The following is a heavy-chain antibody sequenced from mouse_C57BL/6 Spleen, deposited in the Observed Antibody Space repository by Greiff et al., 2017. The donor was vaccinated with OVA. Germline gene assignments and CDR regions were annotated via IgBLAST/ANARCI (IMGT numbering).Heavy chain of an antibody. CDR2: IDPENGDT. D-gene: IGHD2-4*01. CDR3: TGDDYPWFAY. Sequence: EVQLQQSGAELVRLGASVKLSCTASGFNIKDDYMHWVKQRPEQGLEWIGWIDPENGDTEYASKFQGKATITADTSSNTAYLQLSSLTSEDTAVYYCTGDDYPWFAYWGQGTLVTVSA. J-gene: IGHJ3*01. V-gene: IGHV14-4*01. CDR1: GFNIKDDY.